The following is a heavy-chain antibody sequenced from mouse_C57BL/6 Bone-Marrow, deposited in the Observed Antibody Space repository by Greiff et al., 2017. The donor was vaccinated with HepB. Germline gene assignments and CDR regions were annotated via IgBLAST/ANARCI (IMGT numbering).Heavy chain of an antibody. Sequence: EVQLVESGGDLVKPGGSLKLSCAASGFTFSSYGMSWVRQTPDKRLEWVATISSGGSYTYYPDSVKGRFTIARDNAKNTLYLKMSSLKSEDTAMYYCARRYYGSSPAGFAYWGQGTLVTVSA. J-gene: IGHJ3*01. CDR1: GFTFSSYG. CDR2: ISSGGSYT. D-gene: IGHD1-1*01. V-gene: IGHV5-6*01. CDR3: ARRYYGSSPAGFAY.